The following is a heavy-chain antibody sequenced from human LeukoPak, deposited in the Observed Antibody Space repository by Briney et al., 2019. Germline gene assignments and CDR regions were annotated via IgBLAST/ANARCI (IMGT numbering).Heavy chain of an antibody. V-gene: IGHV1-3*01. J-gene: IGHJ4*02. D-gene: IGHD3-10*01. CDR2: ISAGNI. CDR1: GYTFSDYP. Sequence: ASVKVSCKASGYTFSDYPIHWLRQAPGQRFEWMGWISAGNIKYSQNFQDRVNITRDTSASTVYMELSSLTSADTAVYYCARDTMVRGVPDYWGQGTLVTVSS. CDR3: ARDTMVRGVPDY.